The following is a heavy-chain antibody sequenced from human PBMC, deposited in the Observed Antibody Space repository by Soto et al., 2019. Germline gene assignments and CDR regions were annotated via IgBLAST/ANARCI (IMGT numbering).Heavy chain of an antibody. CDR3: ARDQIEGNWLDP. V-gene: IGHV4-59*12. CDR1: GGSIIPYY. Sequence: SETLSLTCTVSGGSIIPYYWTWIRQPPGKGLEWIGYIYYTGSTKYNPSLKSRVTISVDTSKGQFSLTLSSVTAADTAVYYCARDQIEGNWLDPWGRGTLVT. D-gene: IGHD3-10*01. J-gene: IGHJ5*02. CDR2: IYYTGST.